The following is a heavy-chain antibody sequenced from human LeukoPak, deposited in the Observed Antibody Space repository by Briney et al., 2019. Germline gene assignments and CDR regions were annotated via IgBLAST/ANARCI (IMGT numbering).Heavy chain of an antibody. V-gene: IGHV3-21*01. CDR2: ISSSSSYI. Sequence: GGSLRLSCAASGFTFSSYSMNWVRQAPGKGLEWVSSISSSSSYIYYADSVKGRFTISRDNAKNSLYLQMNSLRAEDTAVYYCARDPEYSSSSREFDYWGQGTLDTVSS. CDR3: ARDPEYSSSSREFDY. CDR1: GFTFSSYS. D-gene: IGHD6-6*01. J-gene: IGHJ4*02.